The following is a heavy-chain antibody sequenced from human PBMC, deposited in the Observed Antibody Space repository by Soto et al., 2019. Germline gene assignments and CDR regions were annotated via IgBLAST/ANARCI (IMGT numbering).Heavy chain of an antibody. CDR1: GFTFTSSA. J-gene: IGHJ1*01. Sequence: QMQLVQSGPEVKKPGTSVKVSCKASGFTFTSSAVQWVRQARGQRLEWIGWIVVGSGNKNYAQKFQERVTITRDMSTSTAYMELSSPRSEDTAVYYCAADGGYYDSSGSEYFQHWGQGTLVTVSS. V-gene: IGHV1-58*01. CDR2: IVVGSGNK. CDR3: AADGGYYDSSGSEYFQH. D-gene: IGHD3-22*01.